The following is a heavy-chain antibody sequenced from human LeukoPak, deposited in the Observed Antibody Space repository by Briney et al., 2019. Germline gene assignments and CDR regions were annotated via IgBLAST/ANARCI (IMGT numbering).Heavy chain of an antibody. D-gene: IGHD1-26*01. CDR3: ARGEWELPAFDY. Sequence: GGSLRLSCAASGFTFSSYGMSWVRQAPGKGLEWVSGISGSGGSTYYADSVKGRFTISRDNSKNTLYLQMNSLRAEDTAVYYCARGEWELPAFDYWGQGTLVTVSS. V-gene: IGHV3-23*01. J-gene: IGHJ4*02. CDR2: ISGSGGST. CDR1: GFTFSSYG.